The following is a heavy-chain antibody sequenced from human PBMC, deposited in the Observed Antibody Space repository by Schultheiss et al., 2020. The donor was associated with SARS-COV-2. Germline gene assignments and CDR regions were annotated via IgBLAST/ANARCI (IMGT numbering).Heavy chain of an antibody. Sequence: GGSLRLSCAASGFTFSSYEMNWVRQTPGKGLEWVSYISSSGSTIYYADSVKGRFTISRDNAKNSLYLQMNSLRAEDTAVYYCARGLDSSSWYPYYYGMDVWGQGTTVTVSS. CDR3: ARGLDSSSWYPYYYGMDV. D-gene: IGHD6-13*01. CDR2: ISSSGSTI. J-gene: IGHJ6*02. CDR1: GFTFSSYE. V-gene: IGHV3-48*03.